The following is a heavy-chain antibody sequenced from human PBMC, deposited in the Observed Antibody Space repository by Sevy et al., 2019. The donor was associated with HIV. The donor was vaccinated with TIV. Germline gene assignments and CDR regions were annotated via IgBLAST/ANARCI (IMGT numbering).Heavy chain of an antibody. CDR2: ISYDGSNK. D-gene: IGHD3-22*01. Sequence: GGSLRISCAASGFTFSSYGMHWVRQAPGKGLEWVAVISYDGSNKYYADSVKGRFTISRDNSKNRLYLQMNSLRAEDTAVYYCAKDGFGTYYYDSSGYQFDYWGQGTLVTVSS. J-gene: IGHJ4*02. CDR3: AKDGFGTYYYDSSGYQFDY. CDR1: GFTFSSYG. V-gene: IGHV3-30*18.